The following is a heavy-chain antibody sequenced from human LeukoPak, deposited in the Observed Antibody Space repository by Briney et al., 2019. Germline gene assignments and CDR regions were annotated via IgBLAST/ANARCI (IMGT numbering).Heavy chain of an antibody. J-gene: IGHJ4*02. V-gene: IGHV3-23*01. CDR2: ISGSGGST. Sequence: PGGSLRLSCAASGFTFSSYGMSWVRQAPGKGLEWVSAISGSGGSTYYADSVKGRFTISRDNSKNTLYLQMNSLRAEDTAVYYCASAFQYCSSTSCYGGPLDYWGQGTLVTVSS. CDR1: GFTFSSYG. D-gene: IGHD2-2*01. CDR3: ASAFQYCSSTSCYGGPLDY.